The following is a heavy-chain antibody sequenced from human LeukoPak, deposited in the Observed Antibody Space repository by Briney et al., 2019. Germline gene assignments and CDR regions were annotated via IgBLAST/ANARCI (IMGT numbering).Heavy chain of an antibody. CDR3: ARDGYGLDTPMVSTIFDY. CDR1: GFSLSGNG. Sequence: GGSLRLSCAASGFSLSGNGMHWVRQAPGKGLEWVAVIWADGSSKYYADSVKGRFTISRDNSENTLYLQMNSLRAEDTAVYYCARDGYGLDTPMVSTIFDYWGQGTLVTVSS. J-gene: IGHJ4*02. D-gene: IGHD5-18*01. CDR2: IWADGSSK. V-gene: IGHV3-33*01.